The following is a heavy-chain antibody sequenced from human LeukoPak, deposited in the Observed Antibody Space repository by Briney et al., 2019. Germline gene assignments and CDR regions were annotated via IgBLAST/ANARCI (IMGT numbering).Heavy chain of an antibody. V-gene: IGHV4-34*01. Sequence: SETLSLTCAVYGGSFSGYYWSWIRQPPGKGLEWIGEINHSGSTNYNPSLKSRVTISVGTSKNQFSLKLSSVTAADTAVYYCARPQGTWGYYFDYWGQGTLVTVSS. CDR3: ARPQGTWGYYFDY. J-gene: IGHJ4*02. CDR2: INHSGST. CDR1: GGSFSGYY. D-gene: IGHD3-16*01.